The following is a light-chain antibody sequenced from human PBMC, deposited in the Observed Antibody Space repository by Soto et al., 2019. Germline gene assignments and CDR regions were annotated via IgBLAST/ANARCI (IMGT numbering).Light chain of an antibody. V-gene: IGLV2-14*01. CDR2: EVS. Sequence: QSALTQPASVSGSPKQSITISCTGTSSEVGGYNYVSWYQQDPGKAPKLVIYEVSNRPSGVSNRFSGSKSGNTASLTISGLQAEDEADYYCSSYTSSSIDYVFGTGTKLTVL. CDR3: SSYTSSSIDYV. CDR1: SSEVGGYNY. J-gene: IGLJ1*01.